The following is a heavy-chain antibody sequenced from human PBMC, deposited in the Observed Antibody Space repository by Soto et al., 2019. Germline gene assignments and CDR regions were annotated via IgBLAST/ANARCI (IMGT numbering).Heavy chain of an antibody. V-gene: IGHV4-34*01. D-gene: IGHD2-15*01. CDR1: GGSFRGYY. CDR3: TREGDIVVVESGFDI. CDR2: INHSGST. J-gene: IGHJ3*02. Sequence: SETLSLTCAVYGGSFRGYYWSWIRQPPGKGLEWIGEINHSGSTNYNPSLKSRVTISVDTSKNRFSLKLSSVTAADTAVYYCTREGDIVVVESGFDIWGPGRMVTVSS.